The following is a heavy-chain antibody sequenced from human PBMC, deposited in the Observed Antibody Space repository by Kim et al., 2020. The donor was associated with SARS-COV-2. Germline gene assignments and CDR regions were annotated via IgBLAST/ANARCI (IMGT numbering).Heavy chain of an antibody. CDR3: AKKRGYTFGFDY. CDR1: GASFSGDF. V-gene: IGHV4-34*01. J-gene: IGHJ4*02. CDR2: INQSGGT. D-gene: IGHD5-18*01. Sequence: SETLSLTCAVYGASFSGDFWSWIRQPPGKGLQWIGDINQSGGTDYNPSLRSRLTISVDTSKNQFSLKLASVTAADTAVYYCAKKRGYTFGFDYWGQGILDTVSS.